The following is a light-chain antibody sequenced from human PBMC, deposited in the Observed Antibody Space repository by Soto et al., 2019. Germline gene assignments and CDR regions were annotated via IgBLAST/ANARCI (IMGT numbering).Light chain of an antibody. Sequence: VLTQSPGTPSLSPGQRANLSCRASQSINSNYFAWYQQKPGQAPRLLFYSASSRVSGIPDRFSGSGSGTDFTLTISRLEPEDFAVYYCQNYGSSSLTFGGGTKVDIK. CDR1: QSINSNY. CDR2: SAS. V-gene: IGKV3-20*01. CDR3: QNYGSSSLT. J-gene: IGKJ4*01.